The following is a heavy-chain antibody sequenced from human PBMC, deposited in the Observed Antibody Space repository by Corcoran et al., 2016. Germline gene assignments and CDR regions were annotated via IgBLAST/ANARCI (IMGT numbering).Heavy chain of an antibody. V-gene: IGHV4-34*01. J-gene: IGHJ4*02. CDR3: ARGPYYYDSSGYYPPGQY. D-gene: IGHD3-22*01. Sequence: QSQQWGAGLLKPSETLSLTCAVYGGSFSGYYWSWIRQPPGKGLEWIGEINHSGSTNYNPSLKSRVTISVDTSKNQFSLKLSSVTAADTAVYYCARGPYYYDSSGYYPPGQYWGQGTLVTVSS. CDR1: GGSFSGYY. CDR2: INHSGST.